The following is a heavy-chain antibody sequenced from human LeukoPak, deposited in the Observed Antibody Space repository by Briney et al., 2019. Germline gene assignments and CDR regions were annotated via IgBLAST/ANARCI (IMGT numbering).Heavy chain of an antibody. Sequence: SETLSLTCTVSGGSISSGGYYWSWIRQHPGKGLEWIGYIYYSGSTYYNPSLKSRVTISVDTSKNQFSLKLSSVTAADTAVYYCARAGEYCSSTSCLYFDYWGQGTLVTVSS. V-gene: IGHV4-31*03. CDR2: IYYSGST. CDR1: GGSISSGGYY. D-gene: IGHD2-2*01. J-gene: IGHJ4*02. CDR3: ARAGEYCSSTSCLYFDY.